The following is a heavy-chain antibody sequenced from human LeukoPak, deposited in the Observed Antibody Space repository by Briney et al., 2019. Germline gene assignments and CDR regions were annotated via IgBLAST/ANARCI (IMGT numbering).Heavy chain of an antibody. CDR1: GFTFSSYG. D-gene: IGHD6-13*01. V-gene: IGHV3-30*19. CDR3: ARDIGPVAAAGIS. J-gene: IGHJ5*02. CDR2: ISYDGSNK. Sequence: GGSLRLSCAASGFTFSSYGMHWVRQAPGKGLEWVAVISYDGSNKYYADSVKGRFTISRDNSKNTLYLQMNSLRAEDTAVYYCARDIGPVAAAGISWGQGTLVTVSS.